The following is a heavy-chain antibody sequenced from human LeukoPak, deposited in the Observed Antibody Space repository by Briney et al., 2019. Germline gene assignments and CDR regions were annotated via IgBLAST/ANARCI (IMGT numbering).Heavy chain of an antibody. CDR2: IISILGIA. V-gene: IGHV1-69*04. Sequence: SVMVTCKACGGTFSSYAISWVGQATGQGLEWMGRIISILGIANYAQKFHGRVTITADKSTSTAYMEWSRLTSEDRAVYYSARDHGSRIQLSLADAFDIWGQGTMVTVSS. D-gene: IGHD5-18*01. CDR1: GGTFSSYA. CDR3: ARDHGSRIQLSLADAFDI. J-gene: IGHJ3*02.